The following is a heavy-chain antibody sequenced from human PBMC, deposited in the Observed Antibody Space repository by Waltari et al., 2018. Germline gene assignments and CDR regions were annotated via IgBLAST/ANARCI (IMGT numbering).Heavy chain of an antibody. CDR3: VRDLARVPHSRPMY. D-gene: IGHD3-3*02. CDR2: LPPNRGGS. CDR1: GYTFTSSH. Sequence: QVQLVQSGAEVKKPGASVTVSCKASGYTFTSSHLHWVRQTPGKVLEWMGRLPPNRGGSDFAQQFECRVSMTRYTSLSTAYTELSELGSGDTAVYYCVRDLARVPHSRPMYWGQGTLVTVSS. V-gene: IGHV1-2*06. J-gene: IGHJ4*01.